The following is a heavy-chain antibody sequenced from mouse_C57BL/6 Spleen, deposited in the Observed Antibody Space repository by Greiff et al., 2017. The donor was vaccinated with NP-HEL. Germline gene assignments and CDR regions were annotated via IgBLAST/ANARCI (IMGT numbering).Heavy chain of an antibody. CDR3: ARELGRPFDY. Sequence: QVQLQQPGAELVRPGTSVKLSCKASGYTFTSYWMHWVKQRPGQGLEWIGVIDPSDSYTNYNQKFKGKATLTVDTSSSTAYMQLSSLTSEDSAVYHCARELGRPFDYWGQGTTLTVSS. D-gene: IGHD4-1*01. CDR1: GYTFTSYW. V-gene: IGHV1-59*01. CDR2: IDPSDSYT. J-gene: IGHJ2*01.